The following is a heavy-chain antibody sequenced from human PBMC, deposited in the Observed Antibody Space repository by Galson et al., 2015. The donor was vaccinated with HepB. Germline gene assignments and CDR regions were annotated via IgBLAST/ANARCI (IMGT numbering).Heavy chain of an antibody. D-gene: IGHD2-2*01. J-gene: IGHJ6*02. CDR3: AREIQLSIHYYYGMDV. CDR2: IWYDGSNK. V-gene: IGHV3-33*01. Sequence: SLRLSCAASGFTFSSYGMHWVRQAPGKGLEWVAVIWYDGSNKYYADSVKGRFTISRDNSKNTLYLQMNSLRAEDTAVYYCAREIQLSIHYYYGMDVWGQGTTVTVSS. CDR1: GFTFSSYG.